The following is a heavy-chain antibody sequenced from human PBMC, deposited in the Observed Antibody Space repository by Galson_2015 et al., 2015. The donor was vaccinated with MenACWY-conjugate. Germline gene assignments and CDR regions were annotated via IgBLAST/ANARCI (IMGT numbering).Heavy chain of an antibody. D-gene: IGHD1-26*01. CDR2: INPYGGST. J-gene: IGHJ6*02. CDR3: ARGRGSYYYGMDV. Sequence: SVTVSCKASGYTFNTYYMHWVRQAPGQGLEWVGIINPYGGSTTYAQKFQGRVTMTRDTSTSTVYMELSSLRSEDTAVYYCARGRGSYYYGMDVWGQGTTVTVSS. V-gene: IGHV1-46*02. CDR1: GYTFNTYY.